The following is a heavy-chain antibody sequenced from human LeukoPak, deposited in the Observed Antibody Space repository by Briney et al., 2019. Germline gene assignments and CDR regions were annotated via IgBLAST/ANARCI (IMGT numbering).Heavy chain of an antibody. CDR1: GFTFDDYA. Sequence: GGSLRLSCAACGFTFDDYAMHWVRQAPGKGLEWVSGISWNSGSIGYADSVKGRFTISRDNAKNSLYLQMNSLRAEDMALYYCAKDPYDILTGVDYWGQGTLVTVSS. J-gene: IGHJ4*02. D-gene: IGHD3-9*01. CDR2: ISWNSGSI. V-gene: IGHV3-9*03. CDR3: AKDPYDILTGVDY.